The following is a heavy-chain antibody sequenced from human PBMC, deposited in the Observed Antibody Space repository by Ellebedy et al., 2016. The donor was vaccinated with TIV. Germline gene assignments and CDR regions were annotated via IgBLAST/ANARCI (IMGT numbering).Heavy chain of an antibody. CDR2: ISGSGGST. Sequence: PGGSLRLSCAASGFTFSSYAMSWVRQAQGTGLEWVSAISGSGGSTSYADSVKGRFTISRDNAKNSLYLQMNSLRAEDTAVYYCARGRSFNWGQGTLVTVSS. J-gene: IGHJ4*02. CDR3: ARGRSFN. D-gene: IGHD3-10*01. V-gene: IGHV3-23*01. CDR1: GFTFSSYA.